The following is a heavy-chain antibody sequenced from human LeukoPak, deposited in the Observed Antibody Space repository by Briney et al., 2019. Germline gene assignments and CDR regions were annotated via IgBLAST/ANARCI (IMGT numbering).Heavy chain of an antibody. J-gene: IGHJ6*03. CDR1: GYTFTDYY. Sequence: ASVKVSCKASGYTFTDYYMHWVRQAPGQGLEWMGWINPNSGDTNYAQKFQGRGTMTRDTSITTAYMELSSLRSDDTAMYYCARDRGRISDYYGSGRSLHYYMDVWGRGTTVTVSS. V-gene: IGHV1-2*02. D-gene: IGHD3-10*01. CDR3: ARDRGRISDYYGSGRSLHYYMDV. CDR2: INPNSGDT.